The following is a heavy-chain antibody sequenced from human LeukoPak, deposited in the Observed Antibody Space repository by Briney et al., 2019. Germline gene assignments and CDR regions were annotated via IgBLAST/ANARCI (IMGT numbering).Heavy chain of an antibody. Sequence: PSETLSLTCSVSGGSISSYYWNWIRQPAGKGLEWIGRIHTSGSTNSNPSLKSRVTMSLDTSKNQISLKLSSVTAADTAVYYCARWSGDYSFDYWGQGTLVTVSS. CDR2: IHTSGST. D-gene: IGHD3-3*01. J-gene: IGHJ4*02. CDR1: GGSISSYY. CDR3: ARWSGDYSFDY. V-gene: IGHV4-4*07.